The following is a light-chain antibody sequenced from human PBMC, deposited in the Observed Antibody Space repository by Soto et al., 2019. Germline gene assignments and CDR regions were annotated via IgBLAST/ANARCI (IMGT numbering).Light chain of an antibody. Sequence: QSALTQPPSVSGAPGQRVTISCTGSSSNIGAGYDVHWYQQLPGTAPKLLLYGNSNRPSGVPDRFSGAKSGTSASLAITGLQAEDEADSYCQSYDSSLSGWVFGGGTKVTVL. J-gene: IGLJ3*02. CDR2: GNS. CDR3: QSYDSSLSGWV. V-gene: IGLV1-40*01. CDR1: SSNIGAGYD.